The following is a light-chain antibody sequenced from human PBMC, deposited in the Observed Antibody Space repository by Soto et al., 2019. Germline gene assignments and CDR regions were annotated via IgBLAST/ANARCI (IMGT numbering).Light chain of an antibody. CDR2: GAS. Sequence: EIVLTQSPGTLSLSPGERATLSCRASQSVSSSYLAWYQQKPGQAPRLLIYGASSRATGIPDRFSGSGSGTDFTLTISRLQSEDFAVYYCQQYNNWPWTFGQGTKVDI. J-gene: IGKJ1*01. V-gene: IGKV3-20*01. CDR1: QSVSSSY. CDR3: QQYNNWPWT.